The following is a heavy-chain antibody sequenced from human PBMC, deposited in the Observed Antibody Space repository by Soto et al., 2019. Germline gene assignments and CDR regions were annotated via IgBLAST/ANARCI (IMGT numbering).Heavy chain of an antibody. CDR3: AHRRGASTTGGAFDI. J-gene: IGHJ3*02. V-gene: IGHV2-5*01. CDR1: GFSFSTSGAG. CDR2: IFWNDDK. Sequence: QITVKESGPTLVTPTQTLTLTCTFSGFSFSTSGAGVGWIRQPPGTALEWLALIFWNDDKRYTPSLNSRLTITKDTSKNQVGITMSNLDPVDTATYFCAHRRGASTTGGAFDIWGLGTKVTVSS. D-gene: IGHD1-1*01.